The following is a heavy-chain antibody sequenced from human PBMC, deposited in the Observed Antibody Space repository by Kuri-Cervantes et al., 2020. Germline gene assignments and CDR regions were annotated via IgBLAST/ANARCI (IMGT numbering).Heavy chain of an antibody. CDR3: ARDNAAALDY. Sequence: GSLRLSCTVSGGSVSSGSYYWSWIRQPPGKGLEWIGYIYYSGSTNYNPSLKSRVTISVDTSKNQFSLKLSSVTAADTAVYYCARDNAAALDYWGQGTLVTVSS. J-gene: IGHJ4*02. CDR1: GGSVSSGSYY. CDR2: IYYSGST. V-gene: IGHV4-61*01. D-gene: IGHD6-13*01.